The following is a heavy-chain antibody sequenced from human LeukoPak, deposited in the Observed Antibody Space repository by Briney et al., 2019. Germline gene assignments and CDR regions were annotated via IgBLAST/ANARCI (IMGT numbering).Heavy chain of an antibody. V-gene: IGHV4-38-2*02. CDR2: IYRSGST. CDR3: ARTYSTSSNFDY. CDR1: GYSISSGYY. J-gene: IGHJ4*02. D-gene: IGHD2-2*01. Sequence: SETLSLTCTVSGYSISSGYYWGWIRQPPGKGLEWIGSIYRSGSTYYNPSLKSRVTISVDTSKKQFSLKLSSVTAADTALYYCARTYSTSSNFDYWGQGTLVTVSS.